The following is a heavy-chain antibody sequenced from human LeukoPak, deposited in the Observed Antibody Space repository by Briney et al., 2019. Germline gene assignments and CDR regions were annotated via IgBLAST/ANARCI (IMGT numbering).Heavy chain of an antibody. V-gene: IGHV3-30*04. Sequence: GGSLRLSCAASGFTFSRYAMHWVRQAPGKGLEWVAVISYDGGQTYYADSVKGRFTISRDNAKNSLYLQMNSLRAEDTAVYYCARAGLRFLPEGYYYMDVWGKGTTVTVSS. CDR3: ARAGLRFLPEGYYYMDV. CDR1: GFTFSRYA. CDR2: ISYDGGQT. J-gene: IGHJ6*03. D-gene: IGHD3-3*01.